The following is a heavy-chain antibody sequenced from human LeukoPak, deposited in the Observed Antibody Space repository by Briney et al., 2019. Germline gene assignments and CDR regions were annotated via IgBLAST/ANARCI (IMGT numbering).Heavy chain of an antibody. CDR2: ISSSSSYI. D-gene: IGHD2-2*01. CDR3: AKDFVGYCSSTSCFTAGLDY. V-gene: IGHV3-21*01. J-gene: IGHJ4*02. Sequence: GGSLRLSCAASGFTFSSYSMNWVRQAPGKGLEWVSSISSSSSYIYYADSVKGRFTISRDNSKNTLYLQMNSLRAEDTAVYYCAKDFVGYCSSTSCFTAGLDYWGQGTLVTVSS. CDR1: GFTFSSYS.